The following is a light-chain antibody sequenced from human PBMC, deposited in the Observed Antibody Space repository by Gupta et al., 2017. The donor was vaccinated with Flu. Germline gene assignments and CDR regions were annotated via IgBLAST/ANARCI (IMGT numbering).Light chain of an antibody. J-gene: IGKJ1*01. V-gene: IGKV4-1*01. Sequence: AWYQQKPGQPPKLLIYWASTRESGVPDRFSGSGSATDFTLTITSLQAEDVAVYYCQQYYSSPQTFGQGTKVEIK. CDR3: QQYYSSPQT. CDR2: WAS.